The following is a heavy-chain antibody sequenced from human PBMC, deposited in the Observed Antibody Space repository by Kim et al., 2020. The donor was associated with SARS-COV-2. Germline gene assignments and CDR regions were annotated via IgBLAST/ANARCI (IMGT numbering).Heavy chain of an antibody. CDR2: ISGSGGST. CDR3: AKAYYDSSGPTNYFDY. D-gene: IGHD3-22*01. CDR1: GFTFSSYA. J-gene: IGHJ4*02. V-gene: IGHV3-23*01. Sequence: GGSLRLSCAASGFTFSSYAMSWVRQAPGKGLEWVSAISGSGGSTYYADSVKGRFTISRDNSKNTLYLQMNSLRAEDTAVYYCAKAYYDSSGPTNYFDYWGQGTLVTVSS.